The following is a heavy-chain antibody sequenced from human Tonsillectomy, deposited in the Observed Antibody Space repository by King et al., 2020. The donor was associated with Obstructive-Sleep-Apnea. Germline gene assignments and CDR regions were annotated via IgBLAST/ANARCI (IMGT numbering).Heavy chain of an antibody. CDR2: ISGSGGST. D-gene: IGHD3-10*01. J-gene: IGHJ4*02. V-gene: IGHV3-23*04. CDR1: GFTFSSYV. CDR3: AKGGGLSYYGSGSYSDY. Sequence: VQLVESGGGLVQPGGSLRLSCAASGFTFSSYVISWVRQAPGKGLEWVSGISGSGGSTYYADSVKGRFTISSDNSKNTLYLHMNSLRAEDTAVYYCAKGGGLSYYGSGSYSDYWGQGTLVTVSS.